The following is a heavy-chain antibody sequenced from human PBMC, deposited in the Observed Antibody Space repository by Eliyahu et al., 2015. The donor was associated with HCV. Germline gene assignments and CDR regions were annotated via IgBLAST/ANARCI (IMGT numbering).Heavy chain of an antibody. J-gene: IGHJ6*02. CDR3: ARETGMVKDYYYGMDV. D-gene: IGHD3-3*01. CDR1: GFTFSSYG. CDR2: IWYDGSNK. V-gene: IGHV3-33*01. Sequence: QVQLVESGGGVVQPGRSLRLSCAASGFTFSSYGMHWVRQAPGKGLEWVAVIWYDGSNKYYADSVKGRFTISRDNSKNTLYLQMNSLRAEDTAVYYCARETGMVKDYYYGMDVWGQGTTVTVSS.